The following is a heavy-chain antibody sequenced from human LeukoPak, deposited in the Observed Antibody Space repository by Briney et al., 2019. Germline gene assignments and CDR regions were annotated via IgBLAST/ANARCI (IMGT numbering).Heavy chain of an antibody. CDR1: GFIFSNYA. D-gene: IGHD6-13*01. V-gene: IGHV3-23*01. Sequence: GGSLRLSCAASGFIFSNYAMNWVRQAPGKGLEWVSGISGGGGSTYYADSVKGRFTISRDNSENTLYLQMNSLRAEDTAVYYCAKQYSSSWDRFDSWGQGTLVTVSS. CDR2: ISGGGGST. CDR3: AKQYSSSWDRFDS. J-gene: IGHJ4*02.